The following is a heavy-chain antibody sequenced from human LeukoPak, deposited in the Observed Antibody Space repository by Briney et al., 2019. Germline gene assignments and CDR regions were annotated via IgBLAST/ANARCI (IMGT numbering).Heavy chain of an antibody. CDR2: ISWNSGSI. D-gene: IGHD1-1*01. Sequence: GGSLRLSCAASGFTFDDYAMHWVRQAPGKGLEWVSGISWNSGSIGYADSVKGLFTISRDNAKNSLYLQMNSLRAEDTALYYCAKDIKGTGTTFWFDPWGQGTLVTVSS. CDR3: AKDIKGTGTTFWFDP. V-gene: IGHV3-9*01. CDR1: GFTFDDYA. J-gene: IGHJ5*02.